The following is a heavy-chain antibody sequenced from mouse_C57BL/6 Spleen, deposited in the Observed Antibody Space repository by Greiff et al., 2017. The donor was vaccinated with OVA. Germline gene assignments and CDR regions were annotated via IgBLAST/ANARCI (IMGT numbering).Heavy chain of an antibody. V-gene: IGHV1-18*01. J-gene: IGHJ2*01. CDR2: INPNNGGT. CDR3: ARSDYDGRGYFDY. Sequence: VQLQQSGPELVKPGASVKIPCKASGYTFTDYNMDWVKQSHGKSLEWIGDINPNNGGTIYNQKFKGKATLTVDKSSSTAYMELRSLTSEDTAVYYCARSDYDGRGYFDYWGQGTTLTVSS. D-gene: IGHD2-4*01. CDR1: GYTFTDYN.